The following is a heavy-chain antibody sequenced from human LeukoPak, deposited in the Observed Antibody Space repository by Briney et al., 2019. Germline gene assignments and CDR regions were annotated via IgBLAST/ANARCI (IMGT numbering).Heavy chain of an antibody. CDR1: GGSLSSSSYY. J-gene: IGHJ6*03. CDR3: ARTTEAHSWRTRYYDYYMDV. Sequence: SETLSLTCTVSGGSLSSSSYYWGWIREPPGKGLEWIGYIYYSGSTNYNPSLKSRVTISVDTSKNQFSLKLSSVTAADTAVYYCARTTEAHSWRTRYYDYYMDVWGKGTTVTVSS. D-gene: IGHD6-13*01. V-gene: IGHV4-61*05. CDR2: IYYSGST.